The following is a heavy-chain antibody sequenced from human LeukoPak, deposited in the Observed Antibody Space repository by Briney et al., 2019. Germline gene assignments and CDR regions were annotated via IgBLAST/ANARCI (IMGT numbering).Heavy chain of an antibody. D-gene: IGHD4-17*01. CDR1: GFTFSTYC. J-gene: IGHJ4*02. V-gene: IGHV3-21*01. CDR2: ISSSSSYI. CDR3: ARDGAVTNGRYFDY. Sequence: GGSLRLSCAASGFTFSTYCMNWVRQAPGKGLEWVSSISSSSSYIYYADSVKGRFTISRDNAKNSLYLQMNSLRAEDTAVYYCARDGAVTNGRYFDYWGQGTLVTVSS.